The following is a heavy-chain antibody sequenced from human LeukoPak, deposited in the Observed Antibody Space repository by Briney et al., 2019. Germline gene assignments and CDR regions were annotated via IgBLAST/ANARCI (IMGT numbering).Heavy chain of an antibody. J-gene: IGHJ4*02. CDR1: GFTFSSYE. CDR3: ARGGMATIPLFDY. V-gene: IGHV3-21*01. Sequence: GGSLRLSCAASGFTFSSYEMNWVRQAPGKGLEWVSSISSSSSYIYYADSVKGRFTISRDNAKNSLYLQMNSLRAEDTAVYYCARGGMATIPLFDYWGQGTLVTVSS. D-gene: IGHD5-24*01. CDR2: ISSSSSYI.